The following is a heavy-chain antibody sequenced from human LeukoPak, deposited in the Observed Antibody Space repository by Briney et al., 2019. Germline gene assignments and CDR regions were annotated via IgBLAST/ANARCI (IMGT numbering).Heavy chain of an antibody. J-gene: IGHJ4*02. CDR1: GFTFRTYG. CDR2: ISYDESNK. D-gene: IGHD6-19*01. CDR3: AKDGRMYSSGWYSYFDQ. V-gene: IGHV3-30*18. Sequence: PGRSLRLSCAVSGFTFRTYGMHWVRQAPGKGLEWVAVISYDESNKYYADSVKGRFTISRDNSKNTVYLQVNSLRADDTAVYYCAKDGRMYSSGWYSYFDQWGQGTLVTVSS.